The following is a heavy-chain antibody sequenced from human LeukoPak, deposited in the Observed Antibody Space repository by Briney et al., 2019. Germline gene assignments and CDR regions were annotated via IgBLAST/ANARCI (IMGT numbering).Heavy chain of an antibody. CDR3: AKASIVGVMGDDY. Sequence: PGGSLRLSCAASGFTFSSYAMSWVRQAPGKGLEWVSAISGSGGSTYYADSVKGRFTISRDNSKNTLYLQMNSLRAEGTAVYYCAKASIVGVMGDDYWGQGTLVTVSS. CDR2: ISGSGGST. V-gene: IGHV3-23*01. CDR1: GFTFSSYA. J-gene: IGHJ4*02. D-gene: IGHD1-26*01.